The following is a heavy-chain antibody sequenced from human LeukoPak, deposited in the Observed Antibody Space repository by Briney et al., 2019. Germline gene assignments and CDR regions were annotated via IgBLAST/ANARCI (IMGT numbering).Heavy chain of an antibody. V-gene: IGHV3-13*01. Sequence: GESLRLSCAASRFTFSSYDMHWVRQATGKGLEWVSGIGIAGDTHYPDSVRGRFTIFRENAKNSLYLQMNSLRAEDTAVYYCARAQPPYHGRLDSWGQGILVTVSS. D-gene: IGHD3-16*01. CDR1: RFTFSSYD. CDR2: IGIAGDT. CDR3: ARAQPPYHGRLDS. J-gene: IGHJ5*01.